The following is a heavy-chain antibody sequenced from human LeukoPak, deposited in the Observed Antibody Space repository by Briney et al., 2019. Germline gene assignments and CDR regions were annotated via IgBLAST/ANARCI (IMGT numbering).Heavy chain of an antibody. CDR3: ARGFDN. J-gene: IGHJ4*02. CDR2: LFYSGST. Sequence: SETLSLTCSVSGASANTSFYFWGWIRQPPGKGLEWIGSLFYSGSTYYSPSLKSRVTISKGSSGNQLSLISVKMTSVTAADTAVYYCARGFDNWGLGTLVTVSS. V-gene: IGHV4-39*07. CDR1: GASANTSFYF.